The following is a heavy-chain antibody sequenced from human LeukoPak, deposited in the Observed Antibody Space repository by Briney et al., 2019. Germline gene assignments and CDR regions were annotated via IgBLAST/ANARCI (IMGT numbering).Heavy chain of an antibody. D-gene: IGHD3-3*01. J-gene: IGHJ3*02. CDR1: GGSFSGYY. CDR2: INHSGST. Sequence: SETLSLTCAVYGGSFSGYYWSWIRQPPGKGLEWIGEINHSGSTDYNPSLKSRVTISVDTSKNQFSLKLSSVTAADTAVYYCARYYFGVRAFDIWGQGTMVTVSS. V-gene: IGHV4-34*01. CDR3: ARYYFGVRAFDI.